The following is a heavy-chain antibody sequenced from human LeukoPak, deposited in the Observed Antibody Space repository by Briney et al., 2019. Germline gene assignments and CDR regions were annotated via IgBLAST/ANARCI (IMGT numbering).Heavy chain of an antibody. D-gene: IGHD6-13*01. Sequence: PSETLSLTCTVSGGSISSYYWSWIRQPPGKGLEWIGYIYYSGSTNYNPSLKSRVTISVDTSKNQFSLKLSSVTAADTAVYYCASSIAEARYWFDPWGQGTLVTVSS. J-gene: IGHJ5*02. V-gene: IGHV4-59*08. CDR3: ASSIAEARYWFDP. CDR1: GGSISSYY. CDR2: IYYSGST.